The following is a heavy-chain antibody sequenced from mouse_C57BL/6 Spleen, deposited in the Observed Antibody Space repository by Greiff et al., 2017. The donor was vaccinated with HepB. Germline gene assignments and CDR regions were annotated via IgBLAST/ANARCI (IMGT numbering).Heavy chain of an antibody. CDR2: IYPRSGNT. V-gene: IGHV1-81*01. Sequence: VQLQQSGAELARPGASVKLSCKASGYTFTSYGISWVKQRTGQGLEWIGEIYPRSGNTYYNEKFKGKATLTADKSSSTAYMELRSLTSEDSAVYFCARRGAYYSNSTWFAYWGQGTLVTVSA. CDR1: GYTFTSYG. D-gene: IGHD2-5*01. J-gene: IGHJ3*01. CDR3: ARRGAYYSNSTWFAY.